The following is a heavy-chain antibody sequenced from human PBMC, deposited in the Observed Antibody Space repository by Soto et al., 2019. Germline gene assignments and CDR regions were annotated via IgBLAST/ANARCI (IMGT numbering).Heavy chain of an antibody. D-gene: IGHD6-19*01. J-gene: IGHJ4*02. Sequence: LRLSCAASGFTFSSFGMHWVRQAPGKGLEWVAVILYDGSNKYYADSVKGRFTISRDNSKNTLYLQMNSLRAEDTAVFYCAKPTVPFGRTVVAGPFDNWGQGTLVTVSS. CDR2: ILYDGSNK. CDR3: AKPTVPFGRTVVAGPFDN. V-gene: IGHV3-30*18. CDR1: GFTFSSFG.